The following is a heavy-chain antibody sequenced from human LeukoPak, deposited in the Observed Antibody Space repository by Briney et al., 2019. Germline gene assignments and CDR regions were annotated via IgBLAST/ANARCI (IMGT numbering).Heavy chain of an antibody. J-gene: IGHJ3*02. CDR1: GFTFNSYA. D-gene: IGHD3-10*01. CDR3: AKEELSAFDI. CDR2: ISGGDGST. Sequence: PGGSLRLSCAASGFTFNSYAMSWVRQAPGKGLEWVSAISGGDGSTYYADSVKGRFTISRDNSKNTLYLQMNSLRVEDTAVYYCAKEELSAFDIWGQGTMVTVSS. V-gene: IGHV3-23*01.